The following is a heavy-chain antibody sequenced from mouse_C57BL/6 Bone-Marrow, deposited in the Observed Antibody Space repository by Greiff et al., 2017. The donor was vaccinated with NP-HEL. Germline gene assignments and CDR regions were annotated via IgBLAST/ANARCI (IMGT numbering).Heavy chain of an antibody. CDR1: GFTFSSYT. CDR2: ISGGGGNT. Sequence: DVKLVESGGGLVKPGGSLKLSCAASGFTFSSYTMSWVRQTPEKRLEWVATISGGGGNTYYPDSVKGRSTISRDDAKNTPYLQLSSLRSEDTALYYCARIIYCGMDYWGQGTSVTVSS. D-gene: IGHD2-1*01. CDR3: ARIIYCGMDY. V-gene: IGHV5-9*01. J-gene: IGHJ4*01.